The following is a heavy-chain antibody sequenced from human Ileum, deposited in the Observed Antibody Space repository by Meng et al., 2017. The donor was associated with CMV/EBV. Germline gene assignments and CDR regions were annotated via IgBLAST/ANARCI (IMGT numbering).Heavy chain of an antibody. CDR1: GPSISSGDSY. Sequence: HQLESGPRPLNPSQPRSLRSTVSGPSISSGDSYWSWIRPPPGKGLEWIGYIFFSGNTYYNPSLNNRVIISIDTPRNQFSLKVDSVTAADTAVYYCARFRIAALGNLFDPWGHGTLVTVSS. D-gene: IGHD6-13*01. J-gene: IGHJ5*02. CDR3: ARFRIAALGNLFDP. CDR2: IFFSGNT. V-gene: IGHV4-30-4*08.